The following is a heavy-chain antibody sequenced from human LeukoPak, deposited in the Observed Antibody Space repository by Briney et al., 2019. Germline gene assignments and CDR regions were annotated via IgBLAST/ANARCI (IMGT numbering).Heavy chain of an antibody. CDR1: GFTFSTYA. Sequence: GRSLRLSCAASGFTFSTYAMNWVRQAPGKGLEWVAVISYDGRQNYYADSVKGRFTISRDNSKNTLYLQMNSLRDEDSAAYYCARVYLERLTTGYFDHWGQGTWVTVSP. D-gene: IGHD2-8*01. J-gene: IGHJ4*02. CDR2: ISYDGRQN. V-gene: IGHV3-30*04. CDR3: ARVYLERLTTGYFDH.